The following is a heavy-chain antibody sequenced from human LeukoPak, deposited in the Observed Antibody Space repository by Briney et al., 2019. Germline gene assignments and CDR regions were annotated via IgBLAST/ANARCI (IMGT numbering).Heavy chain of an antibody. D-gene: IGHD2-2*01. CDR2: INPSGGST. CDR1: GYTFTSYY. Sequence: GASVKVSCKASGYTFTSYYMHWVRQAPGQGLEWMGIINPSGGSTSYAQKFQGRVTMTRDTSTSTVYMELSSLRSEDTAVYYCARDRPVVVPAASSGGRYFDYWGQGTLVTVSS. J-gene: IGHJ4*02. CDR3: ARDRPVVVPAASSGGRYFDY. V-gene: IGHV1-46*01.